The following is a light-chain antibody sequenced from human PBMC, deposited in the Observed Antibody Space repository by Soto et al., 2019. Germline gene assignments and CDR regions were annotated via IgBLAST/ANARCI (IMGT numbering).Light chain of an antibody. CDR1: QSVSGN. J-gene: IGKJ1*01. CDR2: GAS. V-gene: IGKV3-15*01. CDR3: QQYNNWPPWT. Sequence: EIVMTQSPATLSVSPGEGARLSWRSSQSVSGNLAWYQQTPGQAPRLPIYGASNRAIGIPGRFSGSGSGTEFTLTITRLQSEDFAVYYRQQYNNWPPWTFGQGTKVDI.